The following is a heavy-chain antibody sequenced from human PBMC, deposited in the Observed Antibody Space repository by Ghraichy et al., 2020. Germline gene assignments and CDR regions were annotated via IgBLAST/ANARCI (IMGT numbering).Heavy chain of an antibody. V-gene: IGHV4-59*08. J-gene: IGHJ6*02. Sequence: SETLSLTCTVSGGSLIGYFWSWVRQPPGGGLEWIGYIHYSGTTNYNPSLKSRITISVDTSKNQFSLKLSSVTAADAAMYHCARNDPVPAFANGMDVWGQGTTVTVSS. CDR3: ARNDPVPAFANGMDV. CDR1: GGSLIGYF. D-gene: IGHD3-10*02. CDR2: IHYSGTT.